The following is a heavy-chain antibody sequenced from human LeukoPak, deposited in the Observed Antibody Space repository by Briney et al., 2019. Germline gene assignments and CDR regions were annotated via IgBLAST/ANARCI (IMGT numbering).Heavy chain of an antibody. CDR3: ARVLSGRGSLYDYYYYMDV. Sequence: SETLSLTCTVSGGSISSYYWSWIRQPPGKGLEWIGNIYYSGSTNYNPSLKSRVTISVDTSKNQFSLKLSSVTAADTAVYYCARVLSGRGSLYDYYYYMDVWGKGTTVTISS. D-gene: IGHD3-10*01. CDR1: GGSISSYY. J-gene: IGHJ6*03. V-gene: IGHV4-59*01. CDR2: IYYSGST.